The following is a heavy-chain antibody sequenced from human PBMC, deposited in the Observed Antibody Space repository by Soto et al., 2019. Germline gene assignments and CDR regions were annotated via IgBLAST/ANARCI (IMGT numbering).Heavy chain of an antibody. J-gene: IGHJ4*02. V-gene: IGHV3-33*01. Sequence: GGSLRLSCAASGFTFSSYGMHWVRQAPGKGLEWVAVIWYDGSNKYYADSVKGRFTISRDNSKNTLYLQMNSLRAEDTAVYYCARDRADDYGDSTLHLHYFDYWGQGTLVTVSS. D-gene: IGHD4-17*01. CDR2: IWYDGSNK. CDR3: ARDRADDYGDSTLHLHYFDY. CDR1: GFTFSSYG.